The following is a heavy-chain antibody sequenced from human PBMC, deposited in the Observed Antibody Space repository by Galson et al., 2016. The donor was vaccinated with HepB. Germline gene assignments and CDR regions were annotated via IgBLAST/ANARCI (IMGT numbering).Heavy chain of an antibody. CDR2: ISRSGDST. Sequence: SLRLSCAASGFTFNNYGMTWVRQAPGKGLEVVSSISRSGDSTDYADSVKGRFTISRDNSKNTLSLQMNSLRAEDTAVYYCVQGNTAPDVWGKGTTVTVSS. V-gene: IGHV3-23*01. CDR3: VQGNTAPDV. D-gene: IGHD1/OR15-1a*01. CDR1: GFTFNNYG. J-gene: IGHJ6*04.